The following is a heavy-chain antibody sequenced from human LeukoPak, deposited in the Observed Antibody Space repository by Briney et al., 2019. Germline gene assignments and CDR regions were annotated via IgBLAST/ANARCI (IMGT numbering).Heavy chain of an antibody. J-gene: IGHJ3*02. CDR2: ISSSSSYT. D-gene: IGHD3-22*01. CDR1: GFTFSSYS. V-gene: IGHV3-21*01. CDR3: ARDNYDSSRDGFDI. Sequence: GGSLRLSCAASGFTFSSYSMNWVRQAPGKGLEWVSSISSSSSYTYYADSVKGRFTISRDNAKNSLYLQMNSLRAEDTAVYYCARDNYDSSRDGFDIWGQGTIGTVSS.